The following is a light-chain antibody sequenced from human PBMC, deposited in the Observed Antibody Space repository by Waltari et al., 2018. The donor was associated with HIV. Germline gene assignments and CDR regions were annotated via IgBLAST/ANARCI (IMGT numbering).Light chain of an antibody. Sequence: QSALTQPPSASGSPGQSVTISCTGTSSDVGGYNYFSWYHQHPGKAPKLTIYEVSKRPSGVPDRFSGSKSGNTASLTVSGLQAEDEADYYCSSYAGSNTDVVFGGGTKLTVL. V-gene: IGLV2-8*01. CDR2: EVS. CDR3: SSYAGSNTDVV. J-gene: IGLJ2*01. CDR1: SSDVGGYNY.